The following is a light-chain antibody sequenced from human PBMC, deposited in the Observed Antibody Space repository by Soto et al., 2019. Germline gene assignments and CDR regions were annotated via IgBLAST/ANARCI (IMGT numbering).Light chain of an antibody. V-gene: IGKV3-20*01. CDR2: GAS. CDR1: QSLSSSY. J-gene: IGKJ3*01. CDR3: QQYGTSPFT. Sequence: EIVLTQSPGTLYLSPGERATLSCRASQSLSSSYLAWYQQKPGQAPRLLIYGASSRATGIPDRFSGSGSGTDFTLTISRLEPEDFAVYYCQQYGTSPFTFGPGTKGDIK.